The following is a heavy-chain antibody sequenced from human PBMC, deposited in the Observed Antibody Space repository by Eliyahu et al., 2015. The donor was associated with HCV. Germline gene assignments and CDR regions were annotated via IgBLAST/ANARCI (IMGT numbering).Heavy chain of an antibody. CDR2: IRVDGNEQ. D-gene: IGHD2-15*01. V-gene: IGHV3-30*02. CDR3: AKDGGEVDVQYCSPISCPFGFDP. Sequence: QVQLVESGGRVVRPGXSLRLSCVASGFTFSXXGLPWXRXAPGKGLEWVTFIRVDGNEQYYADSVKGRFTISRDNGKNTVYLQMNNLRADDTATYYCAKDGGEVDVQYCSPISCPFGFDPWGPGNPGHRLL. CDR1: GFTFSXXG. J-gene: IGHJ5*02.